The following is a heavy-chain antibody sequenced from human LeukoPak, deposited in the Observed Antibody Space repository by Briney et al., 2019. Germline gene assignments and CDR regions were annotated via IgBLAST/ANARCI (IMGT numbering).Heavy chain of an antibody. Sequence: PSETLSLICGVYDGSFSAYCWIWIRQPPGKGLEWIGEIYHSGSANYNPSLQSRVTISVDTSKNQFSLKLSSVTAADTAVYYCARGLGGGNSVYFDLWSRRTLVTVS. J-gene: IGHJ2*01. D-gene: IGHD4-23*01. V-gene: IGHV4-34*01. CDR2: IYHSGSA. CDR1: DGSFSAYC. CDR3: ARGLGGGNSVYFDL.